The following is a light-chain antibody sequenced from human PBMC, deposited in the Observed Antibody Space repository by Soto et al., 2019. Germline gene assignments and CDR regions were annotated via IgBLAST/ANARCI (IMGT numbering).Light chain of an antibody. Sequence: QSALTQPASVSGSPGQSITISCTGTSSDVGGYNYVYWYQQHPGKAPKLMIYDVSNRPSGVSNRFSGSKSGNTASLTISGLQAEDEADYDCSSYTSSSTSYVFGTGTKLTVL. V-gene: IGLV2-14*01. CDR2: DVS. CDR1: SSDVGGYNY. CDR3: SSYTSSSTSYV. J-gene: IGLJ1*01.